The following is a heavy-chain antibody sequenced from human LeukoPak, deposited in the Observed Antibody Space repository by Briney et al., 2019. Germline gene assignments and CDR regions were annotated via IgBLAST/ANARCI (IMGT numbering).Heavy chain of an antibody. CDR1: GGSITSTNYY. CDR2: VYYSGTT. D-gene: IGHD3-10*01. CDR3: ARLPRGSSPDYFYYYMDD. J-gene: IGHJ6*03. V-gene: IGHV4-39*07. Sequence: PSETLSLTCTVSGGSITSTNYYWPWIRQPPGKGPEWIGSVYYSGTTYYNPSLMSRATVSVDTSKNQFSLKLSSVTAADTAVYYCARLPRGSSPDYFYYYMDDWGKGIMVTVSS.